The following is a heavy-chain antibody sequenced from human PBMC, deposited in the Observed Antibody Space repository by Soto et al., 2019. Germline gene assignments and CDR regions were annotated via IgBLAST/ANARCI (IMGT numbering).Heavy chain of an antibody. J-gene: IGHJ5*02. D-gene: IGHD2-15*01. V-gene: IGHV4-39*01. CDR1: GGSISSSSYY. CDR3: ARQIFWVVVAATPDLYWSDP. Sequence: QLQLQESGPGLVKPSETLSLTCTVSGGSISSSSYYWGWIRQPPGKGLEWIGSIYYSGSTYYNPSLKSRVTISVDTSKNQFSLKLSSVTAADTAVYYCARQIFWVVVAATPDLYWSDPWGQGTLVTVSS. CDR2: IYYSGST.